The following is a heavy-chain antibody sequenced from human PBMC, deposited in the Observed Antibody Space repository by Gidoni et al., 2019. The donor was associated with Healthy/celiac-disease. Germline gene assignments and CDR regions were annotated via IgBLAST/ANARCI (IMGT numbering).Heavy chain of an antibody. CDR2: IIPIFGTA. J-gene: IGHJ4*02. CDR3: ARSSATVVTFDY. V-gene: IGHV1-69*01. Sequence: QVQRVQSGAGGKKPGSSVKVSCQASAGTFSSYAISWVRQAPGQGLEWMGGIIPIFGTANYAQKFQGRVTITADESTSTAYMELSSLRSEDTAVYYCARSSATVVTFDYWGQGTLVTVSS. CDR1: AGTFSSYA. D-gene: IGHD4-17*01.